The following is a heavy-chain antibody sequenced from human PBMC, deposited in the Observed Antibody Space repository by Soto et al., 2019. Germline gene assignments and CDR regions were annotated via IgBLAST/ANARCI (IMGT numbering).Heavy chain of an antibody. Sequence: QVQLVESGGGVVQPGRSLRLSCAASGFTFSTYGMHWVRQAPGKGLEWVAVVSNEGSVTYYADSVKGRFTISRDNFKNTVSRQMTSLRADDTAIYFCTKEGGLLGTSSRDRCDLWGQGIRVPVSS. V-gene: IGHV3-30*18. D-gene: IGHD1-26*01. CDR2: VSNEGSVT. J-gene: IGHJ4*02. CDR3: TKEGGLLGTSSRDRCDL. CDR1: GFTFSTYG.